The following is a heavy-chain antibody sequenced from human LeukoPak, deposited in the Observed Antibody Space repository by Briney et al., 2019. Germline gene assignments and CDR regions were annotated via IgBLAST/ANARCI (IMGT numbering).Heavy chain of an antibody. CDR3: AAGRSKGSYPSYYYYYYMDV. Sequence: ASVKVSCKTSGYTFTSYGITWVRQAPGQGLEWMGWISTYNGNTKYAQNLQGRVTMTTDTSTSTAYMELSSLRSEDTAVYYCAAGRSKGSYPSYYYYYYMDVWGKGTTVTVSS. CDR2: ISTYNGNT. D-gene: IGHD3-16*02. V-gene: IGHV1-18*01. CDR1: GYTFTSYG. J-gene: IGHJ6*03.